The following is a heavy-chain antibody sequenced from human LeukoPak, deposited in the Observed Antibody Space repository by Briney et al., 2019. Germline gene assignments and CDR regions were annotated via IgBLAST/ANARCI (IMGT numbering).Heavy chain of an antibody. CDR2: IWYDGSKE. CDR1: GFRFNSRG. CDR3: AGTKVELGVQVSFRDY. D-gene: IGHD2-8*01. J-gene: IGHJ4*02. V-gene: IGHV3-33*01. Sequence: PGGSLRLSCAVSGFRFNSRGMHWCRQAPGKGLEWMALIWYDGSKEYYADSMKGRLTVSRENSKNTLYLDMNNLRAEDTARYYCAGTKVELGVQVSFRDYWGQGTLVTVSS.